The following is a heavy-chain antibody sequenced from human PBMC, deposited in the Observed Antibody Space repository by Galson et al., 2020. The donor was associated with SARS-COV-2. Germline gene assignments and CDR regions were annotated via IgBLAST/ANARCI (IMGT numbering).Heavy chain of an antibody. Sequence: ASVKVSCKASGYTFTSYGISWVRQAPGQGLEWMGWISDYNGNTNYEKKLQGRVTMTTDTSTSTAYMELRSLRSDDTAVYYCARDVLYGSGYISVRDYDYYGMDVWGQGTTVTVSS. CDR1: GYTFTSYG. V-gene: IGHV1-18*01. D-gene: IGHD3-10*01. CDR3: ARDVLYGSGYISVRDYDYYGMDV. J-gene: IGHJ6*02. CDR2: ISDYNGNT.